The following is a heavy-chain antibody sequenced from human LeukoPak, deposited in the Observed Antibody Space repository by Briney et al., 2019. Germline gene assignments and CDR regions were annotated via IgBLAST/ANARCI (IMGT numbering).Heavy chain of an antibody. CDR1: GFTFSSYS. CDR2: ISSSSSNK. J-gene: IGHJ5*02. D-gene: IGHD6-13*01. CDR3: ARGVSAAGIHWFDP. V-gene: IGHV3-21*01. Sequence: PGGSLRLSCAASGFTFSSYSMNWIRQAPGKGLEWVSSISSSSSNKNYVDSVKGRFTISRDNAKKSLYLQMDSLRAEDTAVYYCARGVSAAGIHWFDPWGQGTLVTVSS.